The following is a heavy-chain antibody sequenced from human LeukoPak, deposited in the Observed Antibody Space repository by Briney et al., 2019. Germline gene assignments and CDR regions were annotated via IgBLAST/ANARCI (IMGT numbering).Heavy chain of an antibody. V-gene: IGHV3-30*18. Sequence: GRSLRLSCAASGFTFSSYGMHWVRQAPGKGLEWVAVISYDGSNKYYADSVKGRFTISRDNSKKTLYLQMNSLRAEDTAVYYCAKDRDYGDYRLSFDYWGQGTLVTVSS. D-gene: IGHD4-17*01. CDR3: AKDRDYGDYRLSFDY. CDR1: GFTFSSYG. J-gene: IGHJ4*02. CDR2: ISYDGSNK.